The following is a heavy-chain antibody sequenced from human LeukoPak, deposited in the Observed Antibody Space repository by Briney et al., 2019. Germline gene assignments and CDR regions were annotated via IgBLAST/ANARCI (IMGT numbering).Heavy chain of an antibody. Sequence: GGSLRLSCAASGFTFSDYYVSWIRQTPGKGLEWVSYISSSGSTIYYADSVKGRFTISRDNAKNSLYLQMNSLRAEDTAVYYCARDNLGYCSGGSCPTWGQGTLVTVSS. V-gene: IGHV3-11*04. CDR2: ISSSGSTI. CDR3: ARDNLGYCSGGSCPT. CDR1: GFTFSDYY. J-gene: IGHJ5*02. D-gene: IGHD2-15*01.